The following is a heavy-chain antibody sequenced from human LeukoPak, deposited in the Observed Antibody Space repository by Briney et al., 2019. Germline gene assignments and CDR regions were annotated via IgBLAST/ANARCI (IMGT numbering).Heavy chain of an antibody. CDR3: ATETTFLRYFDY. Sequence: GGSLRLSCAASGFTFSSYWMSWVRQAPGKGLEWVANIKQDGSEEYYVDSVKGRFTISRDNSKNTLYLQMGSLRAEDMAVYYCATETTFLRYFDYWGQGTLATVSS. J-gene: IGHJ4*02. CDR1: GFTFSSYW. D-gene: IGHD3-9*01. V-gene: IGHV3-7*01. CDR2: IKQDGSEE.